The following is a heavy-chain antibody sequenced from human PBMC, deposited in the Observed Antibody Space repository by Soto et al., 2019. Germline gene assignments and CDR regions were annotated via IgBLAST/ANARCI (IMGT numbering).Heavy chain of an antibody. V-gene: IGHV1-3*01. D-gene: IGHD6-19*01. CDR2: INPATGTI. Sequence: QVQLVQSGAEMKKPGSSVKVSCKTSGYTFTDFAMHWVRQAPVQSLEWMGWINPATGTIKYLQKFEGRVTITRDTSARTFYMYLRSLRSEDTDLYYCTREGAVAGNWLDPWGQGTLVTVSS. CDR1: GYTFTDFA. CDR3: TREGAVAGNWLDP. J-gene: IGHJ5*02.